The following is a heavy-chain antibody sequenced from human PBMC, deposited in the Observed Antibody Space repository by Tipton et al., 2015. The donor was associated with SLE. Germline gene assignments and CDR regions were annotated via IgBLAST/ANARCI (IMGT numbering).Heavy chain of an antibody. D-gene: IGHD6-19*01. Sequence: SLRLSCAASGFTFSSYWMSWVRQAPGKGLEWVANIKQDGSEKYYVDSVKGRFTISRDNAKNSLYLQMNSLRAEDTAVYYCARAYSSGRWEGYAFDIWGQGTMVTVSS. CDR2: IKQDGSEK. CDR3: ARAYSSGRWEGYAFDI. V-gene: IGHV3-7*05. CDR1: GFTFSSYW. J-gene: IGHJ3*02.